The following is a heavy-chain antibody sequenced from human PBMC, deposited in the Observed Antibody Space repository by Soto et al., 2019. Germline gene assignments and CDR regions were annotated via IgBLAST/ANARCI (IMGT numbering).Heavy chain of an antibody. D-gene: IGHD6-6*01. CDR3: TKDRAARLDVFDI. V-gene: IGHV3-9*01. CDR1: GFTFDDYA. J-gene: IGHJ3*02. CDR2: VNWKGASI. Sequence: PVGSLRLSCAASGFTFDDYAMHWARQSPGKGLEWVSGVNWKGASIAYADSVKGRFTISRDNVKNFVYLQMNSLKTEDTALYYCTKDRAARLDVFDIWGQGTMVTVSS.